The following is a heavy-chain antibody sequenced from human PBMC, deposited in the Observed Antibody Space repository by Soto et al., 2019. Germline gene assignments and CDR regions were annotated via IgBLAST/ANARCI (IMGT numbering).Heavy chain of an antibody. CDR3: ARVSGSPVWGSGFWLDP. J-gene: IGHJ5*02. V-gene: IGHV4-59*01. D-gene: IGHD3-16*01. CDR1: GGSISSYY. CDR2: IYYSGST. Sequence: PSETLSLTCTVSGGSISSYYWSWIRQPPGKGLEWIGYIYYSGSTNYNPSLKSRVTISVDTSKNQFSLKLSSVTAADTAVYYCARVSGSPVWGSGFWLDPWGQGTLVTVSS.